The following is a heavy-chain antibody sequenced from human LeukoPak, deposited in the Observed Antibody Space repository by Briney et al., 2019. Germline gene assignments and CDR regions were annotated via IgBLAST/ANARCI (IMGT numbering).Heavy chain of an antibody. CDR3: AKEPYVYSSYPDY. D-gene: IGHD1-26*01. CDR2: ISGRGDST. J-gene: IGHJ4*02. Sequence: PGGSLRLSCAASGFTFGTYAMTWVRQAPGKGLEWVSGISGRGDSTDYADSVKGRFTISRDNSKNMLFLQMHSLRAEDSAVYYCAKEPYVYSSYPDYWGQGTLVTVSS. CDR1: GFTFGTYA. V-gene: IGHV3-23*01.